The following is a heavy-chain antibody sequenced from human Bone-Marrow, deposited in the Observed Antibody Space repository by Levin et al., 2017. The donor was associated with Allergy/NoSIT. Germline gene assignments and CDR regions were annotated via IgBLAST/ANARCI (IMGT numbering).Heavy chain of an antibody. CDR1: GYTFTDYF. Sequence: VASVKVSCKASGYTFTDYFVHWVRQAPGQGLEWMGCINSDSGDTFYEEKFRGRVTMTRDTSVTTLYMQLSGLRSDDTAVYYCAREIWHLESWGLGTRVTVSS. CDR2: INSDSGDT. CDR3: AREIWHLES. J-gene: IGHJ4*02. V-gene: IGHV1-2*02.